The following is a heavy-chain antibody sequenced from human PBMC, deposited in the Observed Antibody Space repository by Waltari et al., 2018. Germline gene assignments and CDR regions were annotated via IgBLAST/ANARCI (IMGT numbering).Heavy chain of an antibody. D-gene: IGHD1-26*01. CDR1: RFTVSSVG. CDR3: AKDEGEGAPYLDS. V-gene: IGHV3-30*02. Sequence: QVQLVESGGGVVQPGGSLRLSCAAPRFTVSSVGMPWVRQAPGKGLEWVAFIRYDGSNKYYADSVKGRFTISRDNSKNTLYLQMNSLRPEDTAVYYCAKDEGEGAPYLDSWGQGALVTVSS. CDR2: IRYDGSNK. J-gene: IGHJ4*02.